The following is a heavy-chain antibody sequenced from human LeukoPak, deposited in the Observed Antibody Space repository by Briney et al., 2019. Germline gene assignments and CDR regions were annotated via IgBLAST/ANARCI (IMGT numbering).Heavy chain of an antibody. CDR2: IYYSGST. Sequence: SETLSLTCTVSGGSISSGGYYWSWIRQHPEKGLEWIGYIYYSGSTYYNPSLKSRVTISVDTSKNQFSLKLSSVTAADTAVYYCARGGDSSSSPLDPWGQGTLVTVSS. CDR3: ARGGDSSSSPLDP. CDR1: GGSISSGGYY. J-gene: IGHJ5*02. V-gene: IGHV4-31*03. D-gene: IGHD6-6*01.